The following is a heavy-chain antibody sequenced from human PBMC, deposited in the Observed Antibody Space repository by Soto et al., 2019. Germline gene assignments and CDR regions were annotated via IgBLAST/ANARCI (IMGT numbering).Heavy chain of an antibody. Sequence: VGSLRLSCAASGFTFSSYAMHWVRQAPGKGLEYVSAISSNGGSTYYADSVKGRFTISRDNSKNTLYLQMGSLRAEDMAVYYCARGEYYYDSSGPSDYYYGMDVWGQGTTVTAP. D-gene: IGHD3-22*01. CDR1: GFTFSSYA. CDR2: ISSNGGST. J-gene: IGHJ6*02. CDR3: ARGEYYYDSSGPSDYYYGMDV. V-gene: IGHV3-64*02.